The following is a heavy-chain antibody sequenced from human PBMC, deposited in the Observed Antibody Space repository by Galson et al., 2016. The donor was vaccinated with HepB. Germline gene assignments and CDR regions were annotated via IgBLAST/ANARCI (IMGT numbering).Heavy chain of an antibody. CDR2: ISFNDHI. CDR1: GFIFSQHG. J-gene: IGHJ6*02. Sequence: SLRLSCAASGFIFSQHGMNWVRQAPGKGLEWVSSISFNDHIFYSDSVKGRFTISRDNAKNSLYLQMNSLRAEDTAVYYCAVGDSVEVATPRGSTHYYYGMDVWGQGTTVTVSS. V-gene: IGHV3-69-1*01. D-gene: IGHD2-15*01. CDR3: AVGDSVEVATPRGSTHYYYGMDV.